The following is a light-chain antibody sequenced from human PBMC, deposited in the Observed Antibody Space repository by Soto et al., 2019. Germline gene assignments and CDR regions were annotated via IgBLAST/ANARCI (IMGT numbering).Light chain of an antibody. CDR1: QSVTSSY. Sequence: EIVLSQSPGTLSLSPGERATLSCRASQSVTSSYLAWYQQKPGQAPRLLIYGASSRATGIPDRFSGSGSGTDFTLTISRLEPEDCAVYYCQQYDSSPYTFGQGTRLEI. J-gene: IGKJ5*01. CDR2: GAS. CDR3: QQYDSSPYT. V-gene: IGKV3-20*01.